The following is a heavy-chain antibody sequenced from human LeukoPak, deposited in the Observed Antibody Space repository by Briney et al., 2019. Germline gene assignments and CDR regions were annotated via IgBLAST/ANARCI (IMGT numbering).Heavy chain of an antibody. CDR1: GRSISGSS. J-gene: IGHJ4*02. D-gene: IGHD3-10*01. V-gene: IGHV4-59*08. Sequence: SETLSLTCTVSGRSISGSSWSWIRQPPTKGLEWIGYLDHIGNTNYNPSFKSRITISVDRSKNQVSLNLNSVTAADTAVYYCAKHSGSGTFPLESWGLGTLVTVSS. CDR2: LDHIGNT. CDR3: AKHSGSGTFPLES.